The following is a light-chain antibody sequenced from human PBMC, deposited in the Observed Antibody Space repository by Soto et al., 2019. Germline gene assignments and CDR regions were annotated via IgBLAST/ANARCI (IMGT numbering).Light chain of an antibody. V-gene: IGKV3-15*01. CDR2: GAS. Sequence: EIVMTQSPATLSVSPGERATLSCRASQSVSNNLAWYQQKPGQAPRLLIYGASTRATGIPARFSGSGSGTEFTLTISSLQSEDFALYYCQQYNNWPRTFGQGTNVDI. J-gene: IGKJ1*01. CDR3: QQYNNWPRT. CDR1: QSVSNN.